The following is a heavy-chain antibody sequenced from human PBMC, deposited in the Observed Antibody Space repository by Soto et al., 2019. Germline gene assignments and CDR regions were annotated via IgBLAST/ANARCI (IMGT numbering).Heavy chain of an antibody. V-gene: IGHV4-39*02. CDR2: IFYNGIT. D-gene: IGHD1-1*01. CDR1: GGSISSISHS. Sequence: SETLSLTCTVSGGSISSISHSWGWIRQSPGQGLEWIGNIFYNGITYYNPSLKSRVTISADTSKNHFSLKLRSVTVADTAVYSCAGLVTGTQYYFDFWGQGSLVTVSS. CDR3: AGLVTGTQYYFDF. J-gene: IGHJ4*02.